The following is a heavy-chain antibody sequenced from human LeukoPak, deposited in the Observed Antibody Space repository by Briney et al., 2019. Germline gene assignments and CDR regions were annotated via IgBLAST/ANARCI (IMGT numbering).Heavy chain of an antibody. CDR1: GFTFSSYS. CDR2: ISSSSSTI. V-gene: IGHV3-48*04. D-gene: IGHD3-22*01. CDR3: ARGRIGYPLRY. J-gene: IGHJ4*02. Sequence: PGGSLRLSCAASGFTFSSYSMNWVRQAPGKGLELVSYISSSSSTIYYADSVKGRFSISRDNAKNSLYLQMNSLSAEDTAVYYCARGRIGYPLRYWGQGTLVIVSS.